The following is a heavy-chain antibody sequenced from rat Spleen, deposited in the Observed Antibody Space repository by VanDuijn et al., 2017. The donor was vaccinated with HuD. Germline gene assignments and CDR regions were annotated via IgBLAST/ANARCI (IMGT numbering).Heavy chain of an antibody. CDR1: GFAYSDYV. CDR2: INIGGGDT. D-gene: IGHD1-2*01. J-gene: IGHJ3*01. CDR3: ARLGITLGAGHWFAY. Sequence: EVQLVESGGGLVQPGRSLKLSCAASGFAYSDYVMAWVRQAPTKGLEWVAFINIGGGDTYYRDSVKGRFTISRDNAKNTQYLQMDSLRSEDTATYYCARLGITLGAGHWFAYWGQGTLVTVSS. V-gene: IGHV5S13*01.